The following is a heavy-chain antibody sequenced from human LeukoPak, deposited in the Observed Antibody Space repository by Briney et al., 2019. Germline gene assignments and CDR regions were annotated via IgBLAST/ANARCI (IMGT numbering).Heavy chain of an antibody. CDR3: AVSHAIEAVGGTFCM. Sequence: SVNVSCKASVGTFSSYAISWVRQAPGHGLEGLGGIIPIFGTANYAQKFQGRVTITTDESTSTDYLELSRLVSEDTAVYYCAVSHAIEAVGGTFCMWGQGTT. J-gene: IGHJ6*01. CDR1: VGTFSSYA. CDR2: IIPIFGTA. D-gene: IGHD6-25*01. V-gene: IGHV1-69*05.